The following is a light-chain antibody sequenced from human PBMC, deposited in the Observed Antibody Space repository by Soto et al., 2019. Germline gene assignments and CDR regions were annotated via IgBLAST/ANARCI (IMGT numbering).Light chain of an antibody. CDR2: DVS. Sequence: QSALTQPASVSGSPGQSITISCSGTSSDVGGYNYVSWYQQHPGKAPRVMIYDVSNRPSGVSNRFSGSKSGNTATLTISGLQAEDEADYYCSSYTSDNTYVFATGTKHTVL. V-gene: IGLV2-14*01. J-gene: IGLJ1*01. CDR1: SSDVGGYNY. CDR3: SSYTSDNTYV.